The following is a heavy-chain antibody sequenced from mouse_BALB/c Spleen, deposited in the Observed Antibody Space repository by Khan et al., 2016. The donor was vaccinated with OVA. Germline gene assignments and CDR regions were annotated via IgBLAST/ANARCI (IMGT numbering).Heavy chain of an antibody. J-gene: IGHJ2*01. V-gene: IGHV1S136*01. Sequence: IQLVQSGPELVKPGASVKMSCKASGYIFTNYVLHWVKQKPGQGLEWIGYINPYNDGTKYNEKFKGKATLASDKSSITAYMELSSLTSEDSAVYYGSRGNWQSYYFDYWGQGTNLTLSA. D-gene: IGHD4-1*01. CDR2: INPYNDGT. CDR3: SRGNWQSYYFDY. CDR1: GYIFTNYV.